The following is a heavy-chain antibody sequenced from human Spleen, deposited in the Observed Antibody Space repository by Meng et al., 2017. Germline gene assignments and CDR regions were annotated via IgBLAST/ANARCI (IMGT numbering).Heavy chain of an antibody. D-gene: IGHD3-16*02. CDR2: INHSGST. Sequence: SETLSLTCAVYGGSFSGYYWSWIRQPPGKGLEWIGEINHSGSTNYNPSLKSRVTISVDTSTNQFSLKLSSVTAADTAVYYCARGGDYVWGSYRLNTDYWGQGTLVTVS. V-gene: IGHV4-34*01. CDR3: ARGGDYVWGSYRLNTDY. CDR1: GGSFSGYY. J-gene: IGHJ4*02.